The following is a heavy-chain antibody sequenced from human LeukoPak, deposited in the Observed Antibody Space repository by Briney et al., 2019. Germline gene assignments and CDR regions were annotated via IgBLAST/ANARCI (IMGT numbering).Heavy chain of an antibody. Sequence: SQTLSLTCSVSGGSISSGGYYWSWIRQHPGKGLEWIGYIYCSGSTYYNPSLKSRVTISVDTSKNQFSLKLSSVTAADTAVYYCARHLRAAAGGRYFDYWGQGTQVTVSS. CDR2: IYCSGST. J-gene: IGHJ4*02. V-gene: IGHV4-31*03. CDR3: ARHLRAAAGGRYFDY. D-gene: IGHD6-13*01. CDR1: GGSISSGGYY.